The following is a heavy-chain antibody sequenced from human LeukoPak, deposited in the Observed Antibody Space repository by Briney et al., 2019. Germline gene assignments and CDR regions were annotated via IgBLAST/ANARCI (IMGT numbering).Heavy chain of an antibody. J-gene: IGHJ3*02. V-gene: IGHV4-59*12. CDR2: IYYSGST. Sequence: SETLSLTCTVSGGSISSYYWSWIRQPPGKGLEWIGYIYYSGSTNYNPSLKSRVTISVDTSKNQFSLKLSSVTAADTAVYYCARGEGYCSSTSCFPYDAFDIWGQGTMVTVSS. CDR1: GGSISSYY. D-gene: IGHD2-2*01. CDR3: ARGEGYCSSTSCFPYDAFDI.